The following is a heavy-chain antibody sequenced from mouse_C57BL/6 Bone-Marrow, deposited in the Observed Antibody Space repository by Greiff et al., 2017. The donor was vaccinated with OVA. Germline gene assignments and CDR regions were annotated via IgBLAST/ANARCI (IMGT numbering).Heavy chain of an antibody. CDR2: IYPGGGYT. D-gene: IGHD2-3*01. Sequence: VQLQQSGAELVRPGTSVKMSCKASGYTFTNYWIGWAKQRPGHGLEWIGDIYPGGGYTNYNEKLKGKATLTADKSSSTAYMQFSSLTSEDSAIYYCARSRDRMMGGYFDDWGKGTTLTVSS. V-gene: IGHV1-63*01. CDR1: GYTFTNYW. CDR3: ARSRDRMMGGYFDD. J-gene: IGHJ2*01.